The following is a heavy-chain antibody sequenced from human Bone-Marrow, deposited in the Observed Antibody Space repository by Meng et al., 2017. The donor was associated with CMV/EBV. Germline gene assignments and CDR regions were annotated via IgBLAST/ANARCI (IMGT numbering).Heavy chain of an antibody. V-gene: IGHV4-38-2*02. CDR2: INHSGST. D-gene: IGHD3-3*01. CDR3: ARGAAMYYDFWSGYYRTEGMDV. J-gene: IGHJ6*02. Sequence: GSLRLSCIVSGYSISSGYYWGWIRQPPGKGLEWSGEINHSGSTNYNPSLKSRVTISVDTSKNQFSLKLSSVTAADTAVYYCARGAAMYYDFWSGYYRTEGMDVWGQGTTVTVSS. CDR1: GYSISSGYY.